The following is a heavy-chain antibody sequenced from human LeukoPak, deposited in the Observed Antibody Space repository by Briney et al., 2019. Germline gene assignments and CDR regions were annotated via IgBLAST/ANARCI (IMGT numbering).Heavy chain of an antibody. D-gene: IGHD5-18*01. V-gene: IGHV3-30*03. J-gene: IGHJ4*02. Sequence: GGSLRLSCSASGITISDFGTHWVRQAPGKGLEWVAVISYDGSIKFYADSVKGRFSISRDNFKNTLYVQMNSLSAEDTAVYYCARTNTAMGSGHFDYWGQGTLVTVSS. CDR2: ISYDGSIK. CDR1: GITISDFG. CDR3: ARTNTAMGSGHFDY.